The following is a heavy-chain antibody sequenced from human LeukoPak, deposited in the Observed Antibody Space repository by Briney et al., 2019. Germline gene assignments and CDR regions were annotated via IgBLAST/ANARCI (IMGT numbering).Heavy chain of an antibody. CDR3: ARDFLTKTGLDY. V-gene: IGHV1-2*02. D-gene: IGHD3-9*01. CDR2: INPNSGGT. J-gene: IGHJ4*02. Sequence: ASVTVSCKASGYTFTGYYMHWVRQAPGQGLEWMGWINPNSGGTNYAQRFQGRVTMTRDTSISTAYMELSRLRSDDTAVYYCARDFLTKTGLDYWGQGTLVTVSS. CDR1: GYTFTGYY.